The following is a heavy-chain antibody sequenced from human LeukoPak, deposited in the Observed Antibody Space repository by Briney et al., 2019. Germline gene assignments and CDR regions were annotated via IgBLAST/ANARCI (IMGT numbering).Heavy chain of an antibody. V-gene: IGHV3-30*14. J-gene: IGHJ4*02. CDR2: ISYDENNK. Sequence: GGSLRLSCAASGFTFSTYSMHWVRQAPGKGLEWVAVISYDENNKYYADSVKGRFTISRDNSKNTLYLQMNSLRAEDTAVYYCARMGSSWYSNYWGQGTLVTVSS. CDR1: GFTFSTYS. D-gene: IGHD6-13*01. CDR3: ARMGSSWYSNY.